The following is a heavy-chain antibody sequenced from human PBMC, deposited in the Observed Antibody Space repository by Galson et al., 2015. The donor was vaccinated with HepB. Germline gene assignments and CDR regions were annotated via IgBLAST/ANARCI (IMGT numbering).Heavy chain of an antibody. CDR3: AGGGLLDY. V-gene: IGHV3-48*01. CDR1: GLAFKSYN. J-gene: IGHJ4*02. CDR2: ISGSSTIM. D-gene: IGHD4-23*01. Sequence: SLRLSCAASGLAFKSYNMNWVRQAPGKGLEWVSGISGSSTIMYYADSVKGRFTISRDNAMNSLYLQMNSLRPEDTAAYYCAGGGLLDYWGQGTLVTVSS.